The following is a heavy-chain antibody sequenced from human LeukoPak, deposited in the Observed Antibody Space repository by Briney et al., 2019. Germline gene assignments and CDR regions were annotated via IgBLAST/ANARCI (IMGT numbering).Heavy chain of an antibody. Sequence: GGSLRLSCAASGFIFSSYWMNWVRQAPGKGLEWVANIKQDGSEKYYVGSVKGRFTISRDNAKNSLYLQVNSLRAEDTAVYYCGRSMDVWGQGTTVTVSS. J-gene: IGHJ6*02. V-gene: IGHV3-7*03. CDR3: GRSMDV. CDR2: IKQDGSEK. CDR1: GFIFSSYW.